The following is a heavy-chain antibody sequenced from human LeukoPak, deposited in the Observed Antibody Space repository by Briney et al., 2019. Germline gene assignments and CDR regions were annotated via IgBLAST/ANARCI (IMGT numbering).Heavy chain of an antibody. CDR3: VREYSSSWYDY. CDR2: IYHSGST. D-gene: IGHD6-13*01. V-gene: IGHV4-38-2*02. J-gene: IGHJ4*02. CDR1: NYSISSGYY. Sequence: SETLSLTCTVSNYSISSGYYWGWIRQPPGKGLEWIGSIYHSGSTYYNPSLKSRVTISVDTSRNQFSLKLSSVTAADTTVYYCVREYSSSWYDYWGQGTLVTVSS.